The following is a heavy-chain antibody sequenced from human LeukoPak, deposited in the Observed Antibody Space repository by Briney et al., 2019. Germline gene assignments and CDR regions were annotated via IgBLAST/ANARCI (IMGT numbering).Heavy chain of an antibody. Sequence: GGSLRLSCAASGFIFNMYGMNWVRQAPGKGLEWVAHIKGDGSEKYYVDSVKDRFTISRNDAKKSLYLQMNSLRVEDTAVYYCARDLWGYGDYWGQGSLVTVSS. V-gene: IGHV3-7*01. D-gene: IGHD3-16*01. CDR2: IKGDGSEK. J-gene: IGHJ4*02. CDR1: GFIFNMYG. CDR3: ARDLWGYGDY.